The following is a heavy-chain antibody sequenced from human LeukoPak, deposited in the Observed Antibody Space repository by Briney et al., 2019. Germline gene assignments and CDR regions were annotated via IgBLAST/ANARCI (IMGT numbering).Heavy chain of an antibody. CDR1: EFIFSSSD. J-gene: IGHJ6*04. CDR3: AELGITMIGGV. Sequence: GGSLRLSCAASEFIFSSSDMHWVRQAPGKGLEWVAFILYDGSIRYYADSVKGRFTISRDNAKNSLYLQMNSLRAEDTAVYYCAELGITMIGGVWGKGTTVTISS. D-gene: IGHD3-10*02. V-gene: IGHV3-30*02. CDR2: ILYDGSIR.